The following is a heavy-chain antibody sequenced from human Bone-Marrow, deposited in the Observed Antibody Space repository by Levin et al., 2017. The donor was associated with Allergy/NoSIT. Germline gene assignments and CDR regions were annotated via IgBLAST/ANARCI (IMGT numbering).Heavy chain of an antibody. CDR1: GYTFTGYY. D-gene: IGHD3-16*01. CDR2: INPNSGGT. CDR3: VRLSVLDYIWGSYPSFDY. V-gene: IGHV1-2*06. Sequence: GASVKVYCKASGYTFTGYYMHWVRQAPGQGLEWMGRINPNSGGTNYAQKFQGRVTMTRDTSISTAYMELSRLRSDDTAVYYCVRLSVLDYIWGSYPSFDYWGQGTLVTVSS. J-gene: IGHJ4*02.